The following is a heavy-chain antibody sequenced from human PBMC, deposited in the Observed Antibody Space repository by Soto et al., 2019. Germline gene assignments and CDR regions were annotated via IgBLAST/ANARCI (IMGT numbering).Heavy chain of an antibody. CDR3: AKRSGYSSGWRTGWVDAY. V-gene: IGHV3-30*18. Sequence: GWSLRLSCAASGFTFSSYGMHWARQAPGKGLEWVAVISYDGSNKYYADSVKGRFTISRDNSKNALYLQMNSLRAEDTAVYYCAKRSGYSSGWRTGWVDAYWVQGTLVTVSS. J-gene: IGHJ4*02. CDR2: ISYDGSNK. CDR1: GFTFSSYG. D-gene: IGHD6-19*01.